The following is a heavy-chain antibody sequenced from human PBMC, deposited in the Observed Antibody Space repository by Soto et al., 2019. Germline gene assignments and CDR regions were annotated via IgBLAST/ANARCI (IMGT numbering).Heavy chain of an antibody. CDR2: IKRKSDGGTT. CDR1: GVPFSNTW. CDR3: TRTTRYDLWRVNYTGWFDP. V-gene: IGHV3-15*01. J-gene: IGHJ5*02. Sequence: GGSLRLSCAVSGVPFSNTWMSWVRQAPGKGLEWVGRIKRKSDGGTTDYAAPVKGRFTISRDDSKNTLYLQMNSLKTEDTAVYFCTRTTRYDLWRVNYTGWFDPWGQGTLVTVSS. D-gene: IGHD3-16*01.